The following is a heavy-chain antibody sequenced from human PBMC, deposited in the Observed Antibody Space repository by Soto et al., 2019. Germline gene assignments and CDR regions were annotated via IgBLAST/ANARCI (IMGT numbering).Heavy chain of an antibody. CDR2: IYPGDSDT. D-gene: IGHD1-26*01. Sequence: PGESLKISCKGSGYSFTSYWIGWVRQMPGKGLEWMGIIYPGDSDTRYSPSFQGQVTISADKSISTAYLQWSGLKASDTAMYYCARRDSWGSYQEDAFDIWGQGTMVTVSS. V-gene: IGHV5-51*01. CDR3: ARRDSWGSYQEDAFDI. CDR1: GYSFTSYW. J-gene: IGHJ3*02.